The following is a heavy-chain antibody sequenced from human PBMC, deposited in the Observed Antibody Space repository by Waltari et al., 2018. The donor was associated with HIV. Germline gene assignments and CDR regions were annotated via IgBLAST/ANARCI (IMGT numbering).Heavy chain of an antibody. D-gene: IGHD3-10*01. CDR2: IYYSGTT. Sequence: QVQLQESGPGLVKPSETLSLTCTVSGGSISSYYWSWIRQPPGKGLEWIGYIYYSGTTNSNPSLKGRGTISVDTSKNQFSLKLSSVTAADTAVYYCARCLWFGGEYGMDVWGQGTTVTVSS. J-gene: IGHJ6*02. CDR3: ARCLWFGGEYGMDV. V-gene: IGHV4-59*01. CDR1: GGSISSYY.